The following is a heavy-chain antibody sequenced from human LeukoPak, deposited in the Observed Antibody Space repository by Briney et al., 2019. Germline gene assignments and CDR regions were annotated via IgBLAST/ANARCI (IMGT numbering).Heavy chain of an antibody. CDR2: ISSTSSYM. V-gene: IGHV3-21*01. D-gene: IGHD6-19*01. J-gene: IGHJ4*02. CDR3: ARTYSSGWYYYFDY. Sequence: GGSLRLSCAASGFSFSSYSMNWVRQGPGKGLEWVASISSTSSYMYYADSVRGRFTISRDNAKNSLYLQMNSLRAEDTAVYYCARTYSSGWYYYFDYWGQGTLVTVPS. CDR1: GFSFSSYS.